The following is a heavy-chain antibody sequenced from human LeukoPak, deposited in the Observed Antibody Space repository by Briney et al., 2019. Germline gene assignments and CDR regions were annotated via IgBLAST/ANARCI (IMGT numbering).Heavy chain of an antibody. CDR1: GFTFSSYS. V-gene: IGHV3-21*01. J-gene: IGHJ6*03. D-gene: IGHD1-26*01. CDR3: ARAYSERYGLGYYYMDV. Sequence: GGSLRLSCAASGFTFSSYSMNWVRQAPGKGLEWVSSISSSSSYIYYADSVKGRFTISRDNAKKSLYLQMYSLRVEDTAVYYCARAYSERYGLGYYYMDVWGKGTTVTVSS. CDR2: ISSSSSYI.